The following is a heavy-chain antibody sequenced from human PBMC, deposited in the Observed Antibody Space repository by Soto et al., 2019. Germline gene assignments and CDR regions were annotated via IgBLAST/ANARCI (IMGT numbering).Heavy chain of an antibody. CDR1: GYSFSYYW. Sequence: GESLKISCKGAGYSFSYYWLRWVRQMPGKGLEWIAIIYPGDSGARYSPSFQDQVSIPADKSVNTAYLQWGSLKASDTAMYYCARQTTGWFGMDVWGQGTTVTVSS. D-gene: IGHD6-19*01. CDR3: ARQTTGWFGMDV. J-gene: IGHJ6*02. V-gene: IGHV5-51*01. CDR2: IYPGDSGA.